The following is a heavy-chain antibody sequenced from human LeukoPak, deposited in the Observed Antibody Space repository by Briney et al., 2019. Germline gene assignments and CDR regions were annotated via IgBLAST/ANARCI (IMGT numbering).Heavy chain of an antibody. CDR3: AEAGTEWSAFDY. V-gene: IGHV3-30*02. D-gene: IGHD3-3*01. CDR2: IRFDATSE. Sequence: PGGSLRLSCAASGFAFSSTGMHRVRQAPGKGLEWVAFIRFDATSEYYADSVRGRFTISRDISSNTLSLQMNSLRTEDTAMYYYAEAGTEWSAFDYWGQGTLVTVSS. J-gene: IGHJ4*02. CDR1: GFAFSSTG.